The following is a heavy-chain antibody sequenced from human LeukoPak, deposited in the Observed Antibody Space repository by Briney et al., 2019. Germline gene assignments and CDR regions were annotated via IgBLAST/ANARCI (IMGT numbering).Heavy chain of an antibody. CDR1: GFTLTDHD. CDR3: ARTQSSGWKSDY. V-gene: IGHV1-8*01. CDR2: MNPNSDDR. D-gene: IGHD6-19*01. Sequence: ASVKVSCKTSGFTLTDHDINWVRQGTGQGLEWMGWMNPNSDDRGYAQKFQGRLTMTGDTSISTAYMELSSLRSEDTAVYYCARTQSSGWKSDYWGQGTLVTVSS. J-gene: IGHJ4*02.